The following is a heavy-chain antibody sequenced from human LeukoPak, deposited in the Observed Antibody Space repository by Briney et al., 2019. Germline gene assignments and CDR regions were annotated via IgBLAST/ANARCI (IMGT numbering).Heavy chain of an antibody. V-gene: IGHV4-59*08. Sequence: PSESVSLTCTVSGGSISSYYWSWIRQPPGKGLEWIGYIYYSGSTNSNPSLNSRVTISVDTSKNQFSLKLSSVTAADTAVYYCARFGSNPYYFDYWGQGTLATVSS. J-gene: IGHJ4*02. D-gene: IGHD3-10*01. CDR3: ARFGSNPYYFDY. CDR1: GGSISSYY. CDR2: IYYSGST.